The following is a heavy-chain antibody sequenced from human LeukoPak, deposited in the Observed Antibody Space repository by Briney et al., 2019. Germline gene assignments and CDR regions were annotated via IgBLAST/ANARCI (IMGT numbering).Heavy chain of an antibody. CDR2: IYYSGST. CDR3: AGATPARDFWSGYYTGYYFDY. V-gene: IGHV4-39*07. J-gene: IGHJ4*02. D-gene: IGHD3-3*01. CDR1: GGSISSSSYY. Sequence: SETLSLTCTVSGGSISSSSYYWGWIRQPPGKGLEWIGSIYYSGSTYYNPSLKSRVTISVDTSKNQFSLKLSSVTAADTAVYYCAGATPARDFWSGYYTGYYFDYWGQGTLVTVSS.